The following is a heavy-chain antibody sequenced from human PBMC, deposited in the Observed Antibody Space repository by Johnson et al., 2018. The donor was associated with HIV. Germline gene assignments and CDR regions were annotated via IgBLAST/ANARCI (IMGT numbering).Heavy chain of an antibody. CDR3: ARGGIEATDAYDI. CDR2: INWTGGST. V-gene: IGHV3-20*04. Sequence: VQLVESGGGLVQPGGSLRLSCAASGFTFSSYAMHWVRQAPGKGLEWVSGINWTGGSTGYADSVKGRFTISRDNAKNSLYLQMNSLRAEDTAVYYCARGGIEATDAYDIWGQGTMVTVSS. CDR1: GFTFSSYA. J-gene: IGHJ3*02. D-gene: IGHD5-12*01.